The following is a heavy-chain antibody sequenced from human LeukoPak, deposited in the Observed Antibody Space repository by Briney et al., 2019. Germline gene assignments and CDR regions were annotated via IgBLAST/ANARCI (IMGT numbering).Heavy chain of an antibody. CDR3: ARLSTTVDPLDY. D-gene: IGHD5/OR15-5a*01. CDR2: IYPDDSDT. J-gene: IGHJ4*02. V-gene: IGHV5-51*01. Sequence: GESLKISCEGPGYRFINYWIAWVRQMPGKGLEWMGIIYPDDSDTRYSPSFQGQVTISADKSISTAYLQWSSLKASDTAMYYCARLSTTVDPLDYWGQGTLVTVSS. CDR1: GYRFINYW.